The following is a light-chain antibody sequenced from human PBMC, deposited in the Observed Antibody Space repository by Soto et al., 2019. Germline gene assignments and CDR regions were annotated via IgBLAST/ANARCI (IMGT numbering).Light chain of an antibody. Sequence: ILMTQSPATLSVSPGERATLSCMARQSVRHNLAWYQQKPGQAPRLLIYDASTRATGIPARFSGSGSGTEFHLTIIGLQAEDVAVDYCQQYNSWPPWTFGQGTKVEIK. CDR2: DAS. V-gene: IGKV3-15*01. CDR3: QQYNSWPPWT. J-gene: IGKJ1*01. CDR1: QSVRHN.